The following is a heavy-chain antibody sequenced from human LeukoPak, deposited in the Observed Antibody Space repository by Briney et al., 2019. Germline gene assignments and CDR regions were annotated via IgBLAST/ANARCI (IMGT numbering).Heavy chain of an antibody. CDR1: DGSITSYY. CDR2: ISNSGST. D-gene: IGHD3-22*01. V-gene: IGHV4-59*01. J-gene: IGHJ3*02. CDR3: AISRYYYDSSGYYSDDAFDI. Sequence: PSETLSLTCTVSDGSITSYYWSWIRQPPGKGLEYIGHISNSGSTNYNPSLKSRVTISVATSKNQFSLKLTSVTAADTAVYYCAISRYYYDSSGYYSDDAFDIWGQGTMVSVSS.